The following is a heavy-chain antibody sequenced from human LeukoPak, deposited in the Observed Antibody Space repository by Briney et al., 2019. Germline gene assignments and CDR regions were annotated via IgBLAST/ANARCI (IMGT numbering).Heavy chain of an antibody. J-gene: IGHJ6*03. CDR1: GFTFSSYS. CDR3: ARGLYGSGSYMAPYYYMDV. V-gene: IGHV3-21*01. D-gene: IGHD3-10*01. Sequence: KAGGSLRLSCAASGFTFSSYSMNWVRQAPGKGLEWVSSISSSSSYIYYADSVKGRFTISRDNAKNSLYLRMNSLRAEDTAVYYCARGLYGSGSYMAPYYYMDVWGKGTTVTVSS. CDR2: ISSSSSYI.